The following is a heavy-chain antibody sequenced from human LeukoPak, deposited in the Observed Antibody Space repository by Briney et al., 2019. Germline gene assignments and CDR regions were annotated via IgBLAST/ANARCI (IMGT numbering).Heavy chain of an antibody. Sequence: SETLSLTCTVSGGSISSYYWSWIRQPLGKGLEWIGEINHSENTDYNPSLKSRVTISVDTSKNQLSLKLSSATAADTAVYYCARHLRWRTSFSPFDYWGQGTLVTVSS. V-gene: IGHV4-34*01. CDR2: INHSENT. D-gene: IGHD3/OR15-3a*01. J-gene: IGHJ4*02. CDR1: GGSISSYY. CDR3: ARHLRWRTSFSPFDY.